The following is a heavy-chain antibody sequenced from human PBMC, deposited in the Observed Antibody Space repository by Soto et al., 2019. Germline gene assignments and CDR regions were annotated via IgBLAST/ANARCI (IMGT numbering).Heavy chain of an antibody. D-gene: IGHD2-15*01. V-gene: IGHV1-2*04. CDR2: INPNSGGT. CDR1: GYTFTGYY. CDR3: ATSLVAAKVANAFDI. Sequence: ASVKVSCKASGYTFTGYYMHWVRQAPGQGLEWMGWINPNSGGTNYAQKFQGWVTMTRDTSISTAYMELSRLRSDDTAVYYCATSLVAAKVANAFDIWGQGTMVTVS. J-gene: IGHJ3*02.